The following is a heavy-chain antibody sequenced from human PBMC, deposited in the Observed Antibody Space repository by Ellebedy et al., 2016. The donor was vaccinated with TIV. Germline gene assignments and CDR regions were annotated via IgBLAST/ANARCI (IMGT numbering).Heavy chain of an antibody. J-gene: IGHJ4*02. CDR3: ARDYTMMGTQPWGADI. CDR2: INIVNGDT. V-gene: IGHV1-3*04. Sequence: AASVKVSCKASGYIFNNYALHWVRQAPGQSLEWMGWINIVNGDTKYSQNFQDRVTFTSDTSANTAYMELSGLRSEDTAVFFCARDYTMMGTQPWGADIWGQGTLVTVSS. CDR1: GYIFNNYA. D-gene: IGHD4/OR15-4a*01.